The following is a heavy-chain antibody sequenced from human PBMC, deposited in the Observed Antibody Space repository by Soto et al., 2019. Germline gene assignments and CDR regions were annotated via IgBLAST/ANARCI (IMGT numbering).Heavy chain of an antibody. Sequence: SETLSLTCAVSGGSISSGGYSWSWIRQPPGKGLEWIGYIYHSGSTYYNPSLKSRVTISVDRSKNQFSLKLSSVTAADTAVYYCARAVPYSSSWCVDYWGQGTLVTVYS. V-gene: IGHV4-30-2*01. J-gene: IGHJ4*02. CDR2: IYHSGST. CDR1: GGSISSGGYS. CDR3: ARAVPYSSSWCVDY. D-gene: IGHD6-13*01.